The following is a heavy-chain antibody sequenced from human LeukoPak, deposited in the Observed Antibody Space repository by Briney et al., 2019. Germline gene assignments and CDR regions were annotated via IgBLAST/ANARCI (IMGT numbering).Heavy chain of an antibody. CDR3: VRGGEAGMGY. CDR2: INSDGSST. CDR1: GFTFSSYW. J-gene: IGHJ4*02. Sequence: AGGSLRLSCAASGFTFSSYWMHWVRQPPGQGPVGVSRINSDGSSTWYVDSVKGRFTISRDNAKNTLILQMNSLRAEDTAVYYCVRGGEAGMGYWGQGTLVTVSS. D-gene: IGHD3-16*01. V-gene: IGHV3-74*01.